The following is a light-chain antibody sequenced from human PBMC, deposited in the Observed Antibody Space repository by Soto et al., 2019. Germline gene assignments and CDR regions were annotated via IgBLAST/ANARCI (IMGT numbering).Light chain of an antibody. CDR1: QSVNSY. CDR3: QQCNDWPLST. V-gene: IGKV3-15*01. Sequence: EIVMTQSPATLSVSPGERATLSCRASQSVNSYLAWYQQRPGQAPRLLIYGASSRATGVPARFSGSGSGTEFTLTISSLQSEDFALYYCQQCNDWPLSTFGQGTRLEAK. CDR2: GAS. J-gene: IGKJ5*01.